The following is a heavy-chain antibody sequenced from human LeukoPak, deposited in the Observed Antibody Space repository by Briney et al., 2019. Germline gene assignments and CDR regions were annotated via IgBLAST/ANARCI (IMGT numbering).Heavy chain of an antibody. Sequence: SQTLSLTCALSGDSVSTKSAAWDWTRQSPSSGLGWLGRTYYRSKWFNDYAVSVKSRITINPDTSRNQFSLQLNSVTPDDTAVYYCARANWGEYFDHWGQGTLVTVSS. D-gene: IGHD7-27*01. V-gene: IGHV6-1*01. CDR3: ARANWGEYFDH. CDR2: TYYRSKWFN. CDR1: GDSVSTKSAA. J-gene: IGHJ4*02.